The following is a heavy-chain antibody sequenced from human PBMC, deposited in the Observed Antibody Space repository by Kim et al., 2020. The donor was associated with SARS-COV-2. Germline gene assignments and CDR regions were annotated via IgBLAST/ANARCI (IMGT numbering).Heavy chain of an antibody. D-gene: IGHD3-22*01. CDR2: ISAYNGNT. J-gene: IGHJ6*02. Sequence: ASVKVSCKASGYTFTSYGISWVRQAPGQGLEWMGWISAYNGNTNYAQKLQGRVTMTTDTSTSTAYMELRSLRSDDTAVYYCARDRGQSYDSSGYYYLYYYYGMDVWGQGTTVTVSS. CDR1: GYTFTSYG. CDR3: ARDRGQSYDSSGYYYLYYYYGMDV. V-gene: IGHV1-18*01.